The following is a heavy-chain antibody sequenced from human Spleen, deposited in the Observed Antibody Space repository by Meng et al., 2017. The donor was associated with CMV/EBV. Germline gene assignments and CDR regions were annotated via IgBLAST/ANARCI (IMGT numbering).Heavy chain of an antibody. CDR2: ITDDGSNT. D-gene: IGHD3-16*01. CDR1: GFTFQNYG. J-gene: IGHJ4*02. CDR3: AKRAGYDSPGGYFDY. V-gene: IGHV3-23*01. Sequence: SGFTFQNYGMNGIRQAPGKGLEWVSSITDDGSNTFYADSVKGRFIISRDNSKSTLSLQMNSLRAEDTAVYYCAKRAGYDSPGGYFDYWGQGILVTVSS.